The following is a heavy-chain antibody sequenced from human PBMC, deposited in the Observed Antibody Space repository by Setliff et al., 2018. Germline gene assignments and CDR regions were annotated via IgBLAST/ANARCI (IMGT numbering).Heavy chain of an antibody. V-gene: IGHV1-18*04. CDR3: ERLVRHCTRISCQRTSEADL. D-gene: IGHD2-15*01. Sequence: ASVKVSCKASGYTFTNSIMNWVRQAPGQGLEWMGWISAYNGNTYHAQKFQDRLSMTTDTSTSTAYMELRSLRANDTAVYYCERLVRHCTRISCQRTSEADLWGQGTQVTVS. CDR2: ISAYNGNT. CDR1: GYTFTNSI. J-gene: IGHJ5*02.